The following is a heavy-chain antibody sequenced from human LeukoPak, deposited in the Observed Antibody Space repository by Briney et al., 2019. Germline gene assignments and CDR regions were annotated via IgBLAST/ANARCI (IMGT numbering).Heavy chain of an antibody. Sequence: ASVKVSCKASGYTVTGYYMHWVRQAPGQGLEWMGWINPNSGGTNYAQKFQGRVTMTRDTSISTAYMELSRLRSDDTAVYYCARDLMGIAYRGAFYYWGQGTLVTVSS. CDR3: ARDLMGIAYRGAFYY. V-gene: IGHV1-2*02. J-gene: IGHJ4*02. CDR2: INPNSGGT. CDR1: GYTVTGYY. D-gene: IGHD6-13*01.